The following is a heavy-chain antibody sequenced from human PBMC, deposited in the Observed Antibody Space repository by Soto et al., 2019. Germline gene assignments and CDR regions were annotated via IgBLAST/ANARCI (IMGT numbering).Heavy chain of an antibody. J-gene: IGHJ5*02. CDR2: IYYSGST. V-gene: IGHV4-39*01. D-gene: IGHD3-3*02. CDR1: GGSISSSNYY. CDR3: ASPKIAFYNWFDP. Sequence: PSETLSLTCTVSGGSISSSNYYWGWIRQPPGKGLEWIGNIYYSGSTYYNPSLKSRVTISVDTSKNQFSLKLSSVTAADTAVYYCASPKIAFYNWFDPWGQGTLVTVSS.